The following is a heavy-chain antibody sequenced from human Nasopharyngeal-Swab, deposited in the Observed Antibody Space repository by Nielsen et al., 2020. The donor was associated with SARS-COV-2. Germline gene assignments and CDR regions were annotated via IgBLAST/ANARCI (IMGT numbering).Heavy chain of an antibody. CDR2: IYHSGST. CDR1: GYSISSAYY. D-gene: IGHD6-6*01. CDR3: ASPYSSSSVGYYYGMDV. J-gene: IGHJ6*02. V-gene: IGHV4-38-2*01. Sequence: SETLSPTCAVSGYSISSAYYWGWIRQPPGKGLEWIGSIYHSGSTNYNPSLKSRVTISVDTSKNQFSLKLSSVTAADTAVYYCASPYSSSSVGYYYGMDVWGQGTTVTVSS.